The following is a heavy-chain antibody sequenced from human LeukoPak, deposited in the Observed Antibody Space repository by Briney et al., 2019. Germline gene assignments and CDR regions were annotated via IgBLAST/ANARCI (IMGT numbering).Heavy chain of an antibody. Sequence: ASVKVSCKASGYTFTNHDFNWMRQAAGQGLEWMGWMNPNSGNTGYAQKFQGRVTMTRNTSISTAYMELSSLRSEDTAVYYCARGYSRSIAVAEDYWGQGTLVTVSS. CDR1: GYTFTNHD. CDR3: ARGYSRSIAVAEDY. V-gene: IGHV1-8*01. CDR2: MNPNSGNT. J-gene: IGHJ4*02. D-gene: IGHD6-19*01.